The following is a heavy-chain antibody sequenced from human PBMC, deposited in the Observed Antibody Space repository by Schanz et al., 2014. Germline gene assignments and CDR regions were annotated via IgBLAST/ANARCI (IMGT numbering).Heavy chain of an antibody. CDR2: ISYDGRNK. CDR3: AKQIHYDILTVTRN. V-gene: IGHV3-30-3*01. J-gene: IGHJ4*02. D-gene: IGHD3-9*01. Sequence: VQLVESGGGLVKPGGSLRLSCAASGFTFSSYAMHWVRQAPGKGLEWVAVISYDGRNKYYADSVKGRFTISRDNSKNTRELQMNSLRADASAVYYCAKQIHYDILTVTRNWGQGTLVTVSS. CDR1: GFTFSSYA.